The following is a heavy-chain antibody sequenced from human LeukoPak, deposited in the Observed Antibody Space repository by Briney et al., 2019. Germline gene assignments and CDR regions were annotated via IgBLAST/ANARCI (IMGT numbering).Heavy chain of an antibody. CDR3: AKDWDSSSWSPSGVDY. CDR2: IRFDGSDI. Sequence: GGSLRLSCAASGLTFSENAMHWVRQSPDKGLEWVAFIRFDGSDIHYADSVKGRFTISRDNSKNTLYLQMNSLRAEDTAVYYCAKDWDSSSWSPSGVDYWGQGTLVTVSS. D-gene: IGHD6-13*01. V-gene: IGHV3-30*02. J-gene: IGHJ4*02. CDR1: GLTFSENA.